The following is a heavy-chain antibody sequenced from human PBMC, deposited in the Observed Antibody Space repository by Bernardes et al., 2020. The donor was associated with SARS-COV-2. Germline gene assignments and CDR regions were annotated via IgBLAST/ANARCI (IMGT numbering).Heavy chain of an antibody. CDR3: ASVMATLARGLFSNTYYFYGMDV. J-gene: IGHJ6*02. CDR2: MYSGGST. D-gene: IGHD3-10*01. V-gene: IGHV3-66*01. Sequence: GGSLRLSCAASGLTVSDNYMTWVRQAPGKGLEWVALMYSGGSTYNADSVKGRFTVSRDNSKNTLYLQMNSLRAEDTAVYYCASVMATLARGLFSNTYYFYGMDVWGQGTTVTVSS. CDR1: GLTVSDNY.